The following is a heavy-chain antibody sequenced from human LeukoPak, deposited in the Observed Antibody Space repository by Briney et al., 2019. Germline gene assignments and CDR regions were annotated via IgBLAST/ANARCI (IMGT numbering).Heavy chain of an antibody. V-gene: IGHV4-59*01. Sequence: SETLSLTCAVYGGSFSGYYWSWIRQPPGKGLEWIGYIYYSGSTNHNPSLKSRVTISVDTSKNQFSLKLSSVTAADTAVYYCARDLSSWAFDPWGQGTLVTVSS. D-gene: IGHD6-13*01. CDR1: GGSFSGYY. CDR2: IYYSGST. CDR3: ARDLSSWAFDP. J-gene: IGHJ5*02.